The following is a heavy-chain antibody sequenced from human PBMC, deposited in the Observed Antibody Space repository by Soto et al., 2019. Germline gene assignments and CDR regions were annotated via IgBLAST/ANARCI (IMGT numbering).Heavy chain of an antibody. J-gene: IGHJ3*02. CDR3: ASLTAVDAFDI. D-gene: IGHD2-2*01. CDR1: TFSSYA. Sequence: TFSSYAMHWVRQAPGKGLEWVAVISYDGSNKYYADSVKGRFTISRDNSKNTLYLQMNSLRAEDTAVYYCASLTAVDAFDIWGQGTMVTVSS. CDR2: ISYDGSNK. V-gene: IGHV3-30-3*01.